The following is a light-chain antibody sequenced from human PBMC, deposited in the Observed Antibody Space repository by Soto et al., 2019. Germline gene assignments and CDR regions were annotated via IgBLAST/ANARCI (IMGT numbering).Light chain of an antibody. CDR1: QDISNI. CDR2: DAF. Sequence: DIQMTQSPSSLSASLGDRVTITCQASQDISNILNWYQQKPGKAPKLLIYDAFILETGVPSRFSGSGSGTDFTLTISSLQPEDIATYYCQHYDNLPRLTFGGGTKVKIK. CDR3: QHYDNLPRLT. V-gene: IGKV1-33*01. J-gene: IGKJ4*01.